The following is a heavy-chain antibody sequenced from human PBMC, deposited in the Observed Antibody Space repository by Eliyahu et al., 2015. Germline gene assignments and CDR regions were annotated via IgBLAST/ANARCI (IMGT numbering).Heavy chain of an antibody. CDR3: ARDPGRVSGWYNEFDQ. Sequence: EVQLVESGGGLEQPGGSLRLSCAASGFTFSTYSMNWVRQAPGKGLEWVSYISSSSSFIHYADSVKGRFTISRDNAKNSLYLQMNSLRDEDTAVYYCARDPGRVSGWYNEFDQWGQGTLVTVSS. V-gene: IGHV3-48*02. J-gene: IGHJ4*02. D-gene: IGHD6-19*01. CDR1: GFTFSTYS. CDR2: ISSSSSFI.